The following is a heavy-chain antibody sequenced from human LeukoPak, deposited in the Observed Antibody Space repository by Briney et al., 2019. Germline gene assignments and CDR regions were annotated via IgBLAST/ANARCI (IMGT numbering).Heavy chain of an antibody. CDR2: IYPGDSDT. V-gene: IGHV5-51*01. D-gene: IGHD3-22*01. CDR1: GYSFTSYW. Sequence: GESLKISCKGSGYSFTSYWIGWVRQMPGKGLEWMGIIYPGDSDTRYSPSFQGRVTISADKSISTAYLQWSSLKASDTAMYYCASHSYYYDSSGTHPGYYYYYMDVWGKGTTVTVSS. J-gene: IGHJ6*03. CDR3: ASHSYYYDSSGTHPGYYYYYMDV.